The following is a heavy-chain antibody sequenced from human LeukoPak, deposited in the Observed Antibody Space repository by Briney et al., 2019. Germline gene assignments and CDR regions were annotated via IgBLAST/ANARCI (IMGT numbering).Heavy chain of an antibody. D-gene: IGHD3-3*01. CDR2: IYSGGST. V-gene: IGHV3-53*01. J-gene: IGHJ3*02. Sequence: GGSLRLSCAASGFTVSSNYMSWVRKAPGKGLEWVSVIYSGGSTYYADSVKGRFTISRDNAKNSLYLQMNSLRAEDTALYYCGRARKDTIFGVVMRDDAFDIWGQGTMVTVSS. CDR1: GFTVSSNY. CDR3: GRARKDTIFGVVMRDDAFDI.